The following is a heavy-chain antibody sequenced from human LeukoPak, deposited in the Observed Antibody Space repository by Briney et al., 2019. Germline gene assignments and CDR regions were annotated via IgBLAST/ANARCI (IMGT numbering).Heavy chain of an antibody. D-gene: IGHD6-19*01. V-gene: IGHV3-23*01. CDR1: GFTFSTYA. J-gene: IGHJ4*01. CDR2: VSGTGVNT. Sequence: GGSLRLSCSASGFTFSTYAMSWVRQAPGKGLEWVATVSGTGVNTYYADSMKGRFTVSRDNYKNTYLQMNNLRVGDTAVYFCAKGGGSGWSDWGHGTLVTGSS. CDR3: AKGGGSGWSD.